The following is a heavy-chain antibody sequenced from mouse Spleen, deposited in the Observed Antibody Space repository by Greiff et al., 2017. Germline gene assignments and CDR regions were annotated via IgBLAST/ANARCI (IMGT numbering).Heavy chain of an antibody. Sequence: LVESGAELVRPGASVKLSCTASGFNIKDDYMHWVKQRPEQGLEWIGWIDPENGDTEYASKFQGKATITADTSSNTAYLQLSSLTSEDTAVYYCTTGGNYEAYWGQGTLVTVSA. CDR1: GFNIKDDY. CDR3: TTGGNYEAY. J-gene: IGHJ3*01. D-gene: IGHD2-1*01. CDR2: IDPENGDT. V-gene: IGHV14-4*01.